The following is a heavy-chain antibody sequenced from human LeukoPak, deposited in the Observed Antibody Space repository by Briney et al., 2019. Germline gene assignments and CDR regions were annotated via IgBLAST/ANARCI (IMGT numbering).Heavy chain of an antibody. V-gene: IGHV3-48*02. CDR2: ISSSSSTI. J-gene: IGHJ4*02. CDR1: GFTFCSYS. Sequence: GGSLRLSCAASGFTFCSYSMDWVRQAPGKGLEWVSDISSSSSTIYYADSVKGRFTISRDNAKNSLYLQMNSLRDEDTAVYYCARESRDTVDYWGQGTLVTVSS. D-gene: IGHD3-16*02. CDR3: ARESRDTVDY.